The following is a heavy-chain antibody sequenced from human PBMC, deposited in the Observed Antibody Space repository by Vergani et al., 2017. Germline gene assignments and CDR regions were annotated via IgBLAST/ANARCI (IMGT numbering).Heavy chain of an antibody. Sequence: QVQLQESGPGLVKPSETLSLTCAVSGFSIDNGYYWDWIRQPPGKGLEWIGSIYRTGRAHFNPSLKSRVTISVDTSNNHFSLRLNSLTAADTALYYCARRSGIVYDIFSGTQYFFDFWCQGTLVTVSS. CDR2: IYRTGRA. D-gene: IGHD3-9*01. CDR3: ARRSGIVYDIFSGTQYFFDF. V-gene: IGHV4-38-2*01. CDR1: GFSIDNGYY. J-gene: IGHJ4*02.